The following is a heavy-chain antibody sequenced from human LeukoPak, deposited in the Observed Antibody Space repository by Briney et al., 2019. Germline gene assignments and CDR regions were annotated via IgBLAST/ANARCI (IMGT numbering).Heavy chain of an antibody. V-gene: IGHV3-30*02. D-gene: IGHD2-2*01. Sequence: GGSLRLSCAPSGFTFSSYGMHWVRQAPGKGLEWVAFIRYDGSNKYYADSVKGRFTISRDNSKNTLYLQMNSLRAEDTAVYYCAKVRFTDIVVVPAAHFDYWGQGTLVTVSS. CDR3: AKVRFTDIVVVPAAHFDY. J-gene: IGHJ4*02. CDR1: GFTFSSYG. CDR2: IRYDGSNK.